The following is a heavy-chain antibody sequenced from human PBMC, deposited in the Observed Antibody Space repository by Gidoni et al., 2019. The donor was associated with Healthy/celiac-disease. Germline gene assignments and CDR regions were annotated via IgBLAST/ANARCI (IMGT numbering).Heavy chain of an antibody. D-gene: IGHD2-15*01. J-gene: IGHJ5*02. CDR3: ARSSGYCSGGSCYDDHNWFDP. Sequence: QLQLQESGPGLVKPSATLSLTCTVSGGSISSSNYYWGWLRPPPGKGLEWIGRVYYSGSTYYNPSLKSRITISVDTSKNQFSLKVSSVTAADTAVYYCARSSGYCSGGSCYDDHNWFDPWGQGTLVTVSS. V-gene: IGHV4-39*01. CDR1: GGSISSSNYY. CDR2: VYYSGST.